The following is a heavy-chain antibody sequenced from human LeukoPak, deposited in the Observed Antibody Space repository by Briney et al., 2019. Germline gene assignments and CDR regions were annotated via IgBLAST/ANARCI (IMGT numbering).Heavy chain of an antibody. CDR2: ISSSGSTI. CDR1: GFTFSSYE. CDR3: VRELKSDGWYFDY. J-gene: IGHJ4*02. D-gene: IGHD6-19*01. V-gene: IGHV3-48*03. Sequence: GGSLRLSCAASGFTFSSYEMNWVRQAPGKGLEWVSYISSSGSTIYYADSVKGRFTISRDNAKNSLYLQMNSLRAEDTAVYYCVRELKSDGWYFDYWGQGTLVTVSS.